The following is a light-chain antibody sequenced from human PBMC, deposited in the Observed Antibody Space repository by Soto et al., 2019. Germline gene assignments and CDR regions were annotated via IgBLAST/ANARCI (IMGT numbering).Light chain of an antibody. V-gene: IGKV1-5*01. CDR3: QQYNSYLT. J-gene: IGKJ4*01. Sequence: QPPSTLSASVRDRVTITCRASQSIGRWLAWYQQKPGKAPKLLIFDASTLESGVPSRFSGSGSGTEFTLTISSLQPDDFATYYCQQYNSYLTFGGGTKVDIK. CDR1: QSIGRW. CDR2: DAS.